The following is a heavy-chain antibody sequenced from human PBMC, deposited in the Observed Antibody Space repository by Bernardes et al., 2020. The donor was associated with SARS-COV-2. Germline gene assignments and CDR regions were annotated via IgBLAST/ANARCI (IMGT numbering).Heavy chain of an antibody. CDR3: ARVEGYCSGGTCFCLFYVDH. J-gene: IGHJ4*02. V-gene: IGHV1-18*04. Sequence: ASVEVSCKASGYTYTNYGIAWVRQAPGHGLEWLGWISGYNGNTNYARHLQDRISMTTHLSTNTAFMELRRLRSDDTAVYYCARVEGYCSGGTCFCLFYVDHWGQGTLVSVSS. CDR1: GYTYTNYG. D-gene: IGHD2-15*01. CDR2: ISGYNGNT.